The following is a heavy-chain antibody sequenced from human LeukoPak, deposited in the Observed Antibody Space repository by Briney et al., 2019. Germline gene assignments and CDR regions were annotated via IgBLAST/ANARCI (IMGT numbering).Heavy chain of an antibody. CDR2: IYYSGST. Sequence: SETLSLTCTVSGGSVSSSSYYWGWIRQPPGKGLEWIGSIYYSGSTYYNPSLKSRLIISVDTSKKQFSLKLSSVTAADTAVYYCARHPRDYGDYERGRWLCNWFDPWGQGTLVTVSS. CDR1: GGSVSSSSYY. D-gene: IGHD4-17*01. CDR3: ARHPRDYGDYERGRWLCNWFDP. V-gene: IGHV4-39*01. J-gene: IGHJ5*02.